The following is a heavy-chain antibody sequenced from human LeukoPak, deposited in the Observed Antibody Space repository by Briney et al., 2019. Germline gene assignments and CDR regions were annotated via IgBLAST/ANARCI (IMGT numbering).Heavy chain of an antibody. D-gene: IGHD3-3*01. CDR3: AKDTGVQFLEPAF. Sequence: GGSLRLSCAASGFTFNTYGMHWLRQAPGQGLEGVAAIWFDGSVKHYSDAVKGRFTISRDNSLNTLYLQMNSLRVEDTAIYYCAKDTGVQFLEPAFWGQGTLVTVSS. J-gene: IGHJ4*02. CDR1: GFTFNTYG. V-gene: IGHV3-33*06. CDR2: IWFDGSVK.